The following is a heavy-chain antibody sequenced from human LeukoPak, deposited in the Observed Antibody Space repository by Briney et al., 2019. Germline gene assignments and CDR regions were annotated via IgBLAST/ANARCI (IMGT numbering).Heavy chain of an antibody. J-gene: IGHJ4*02. V-gene: IGHV3-33*01. Sequence: GGSLRLSCAASEFTFNAYGIHWVRQAPGKGLEWVASIWHDGTNEHYADSVVGRFTISRDNSKNTLYLQMNSLRVEDTALYYCARDRLYSSGSANNHCDQWGQGTLVIVST. CDR3: ARDRLYSSGSANNHCDQ. CDR1: EFTFNAYG. D-gene: IGHD3-10*01. CDR2: IWHDGTNE.